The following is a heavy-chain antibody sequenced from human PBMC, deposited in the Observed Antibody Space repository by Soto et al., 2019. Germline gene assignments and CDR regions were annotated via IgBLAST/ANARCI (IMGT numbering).Heavy chain of an antibody. J-gene: IGHJ3*02. V-gene: IGHV1-18*01. CDR2: ISAYNGNT. CDR3: ASRLKAPDDAFDI. D-gene: IGHD2-21*02. Sequence: ASVKVSCKASGYTFTSYGISWVRQAPGQGLEWMGWISAYNGNTDYAQKLQGRVTMTTDTSTSTAYMELRSLRSDDTAVYYCASRLKAPDDAFDIWGQGTMVTVS. CDR1: GYTFTSYG.